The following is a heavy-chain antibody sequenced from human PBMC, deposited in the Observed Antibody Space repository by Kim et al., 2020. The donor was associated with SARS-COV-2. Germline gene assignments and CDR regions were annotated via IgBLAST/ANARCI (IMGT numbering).Heavy chain of an antibody. D-gene: IGHD6-13*01. Sequence: SETLSLTCTVSGGSVSSGSYYWSWIRQPPGKGLEWIGYITGSTDYNPSLKSRVTILADTYKNQFSLKLSSVTAADTAVYYCARKGAGTGIDYWGQGTLVT. CDR2: ITGST. V-gene: IGHV4-61*01. CDR3: ARKGAGTGIDY. J-gene: IGHJ4*02. CDR1: GGSVSSGSYY.